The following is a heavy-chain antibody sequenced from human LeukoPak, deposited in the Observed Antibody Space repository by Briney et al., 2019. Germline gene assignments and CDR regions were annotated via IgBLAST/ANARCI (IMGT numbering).Heavy chain of an antibody. CDR3: AREGDLAYCGGDCYSGYYYGMDV. D-gene: IGHD2-21*02. J-gene: IGHJ6*02. CDR1: GYTFPSFG. Sequence: SVKVSCKTSGYTFPSFGITWIRQAPGQGLEWMGGIIPIFGTANYAQKFQGRVTITADESTSTAYMELSSLRSEDTAVYYCAREGDLAYCGGDCYSGYYYGMDVWGPGTTVTVSS. CDR2: IIPIFGTA. V-gene: IGHV1-69*13.